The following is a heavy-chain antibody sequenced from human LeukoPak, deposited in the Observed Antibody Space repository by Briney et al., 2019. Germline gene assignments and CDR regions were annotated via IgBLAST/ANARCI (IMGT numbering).Heavy chain of an antibody. D-gene: IGHD6-6*01. J-gene: IGHJ4*02. CDR1: GGSISSSSYY. CDR2: IYYSGST. Sequence: SETLSLTCTVSGGSISSSSYYCGWIRQPPGKGLEWIGSIYYSGSTYYNPSLKSRVTISVDTSKNQFSLKLSSVTAADTAVYYCVRQLETDYWGQGTLVTVSS. V-gene: IGHV4-39*07. CDR3: VRQLETDY.